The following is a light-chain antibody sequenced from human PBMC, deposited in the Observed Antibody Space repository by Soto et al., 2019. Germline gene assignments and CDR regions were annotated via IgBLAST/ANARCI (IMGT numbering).Light chain of an antibody. CDR2: GAS. V-gene: IGKV3-20*01. J-gene: IGKJ3*01. CDR3: QQYGSSPPT. CDR1: QSVSSSY. Sequence: EIVLTQSPGTLSLSPGERATLSCRASQSVSSSYLAWYQRKPGQAPRLLIYGASSRATGIPVRFSGSGSGTDFTLTISRLEPEDFAVYYCQQYGSSPPTFGPGTKVDIK.